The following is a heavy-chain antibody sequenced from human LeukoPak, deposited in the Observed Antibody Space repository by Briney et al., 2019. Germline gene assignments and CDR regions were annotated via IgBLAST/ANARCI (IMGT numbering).Heavy chain of an antibody. CDR2: ISWNSGSI. D-gene: IGHD6-19*01. V-gene: IGHV3-9*01. CDR3: AKDIFEEGAVGFDY. Sequence: GGSLRLSCAASGITLSDFWFSWVRQAPGKGLEWVSGISWNSGSIGYADSVKGRFTISRDNTKNSLYLQMNSLRAEDTALYYCAKDIFEEGAVGFDYWGQGTLVTVSS. J-gene: IGHJ4*02. CDR1: GITLSDFW.